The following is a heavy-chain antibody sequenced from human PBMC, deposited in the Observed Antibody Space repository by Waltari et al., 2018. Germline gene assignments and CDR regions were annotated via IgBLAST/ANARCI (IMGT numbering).Heavy chain of an antibody. D-gene: IGHD3-16*02. V-gene: IGHV4-30-4*01. J-gene: IGHJ3*02. CDR1: GGRLPGFGHY. CDR2: TFNSGSP. Sequence: QVPLQESGPRLVRPSQALSLPCNVPGGRLPGFGHYCSWVRQVTGKGLEWIGYTFNSGSPSYNPSFTSRVTISADSSRNQISLVLSSVTAADSAVYFCVRGRCSNSVCYPNNAFDMWGPGTPVLVSS. CDR3: VRGRCSNSVCYPNNAFDM.